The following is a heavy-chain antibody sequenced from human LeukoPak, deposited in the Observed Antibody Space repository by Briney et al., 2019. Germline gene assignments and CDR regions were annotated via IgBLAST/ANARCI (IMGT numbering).Heavy chain of an antibody. J-gene: IGHJ4*02. Sequence: GGSLRLSCAASVFTFSSYSMNWVRQAPGKGLEWVSYISSSSSTISYADSVKGRFTISRDNAKNSLYLQMNSLRDEDTAVYYCARDLSASYYEKDWGQGTLVTVSS. D-gene: IGHD1-26*01. CDR1: VFTFSSYS. V-gene: IGHV3-48*02. CDR2: ISSSSSTI. CDR3: ARDLSASYYEKD.